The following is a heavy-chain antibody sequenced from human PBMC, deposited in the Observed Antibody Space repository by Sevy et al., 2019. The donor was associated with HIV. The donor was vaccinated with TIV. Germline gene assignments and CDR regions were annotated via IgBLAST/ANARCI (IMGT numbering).Heavy chain of an antibody. Sequence: ASVKVSCKASGYTFTDYYIHWVRQAPGQGLEWMAWINPNDGVTNYAKRFQGGVTVTRDTSISTAYMELRRLRSGDTAIYYCAKLTTMPTSDLYGMDVWGQGTTVTFSS. V-gene: IGHV1-2*02. D-gene: IGHD1-1*01. CDR1: GYTFTDYY. CDR3: AKLTTMPTSDLYGMDV. CDR2: INPNDGVT. J-gene: IGHJ6*02.